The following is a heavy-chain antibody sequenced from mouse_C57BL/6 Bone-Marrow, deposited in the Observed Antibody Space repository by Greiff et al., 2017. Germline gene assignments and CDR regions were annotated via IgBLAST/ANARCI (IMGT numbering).Heavy chain of an antibody. CDR3: TRRAICHYAMDY. Sequence: DVMLVESGEGLVKPGGSLKLSCAASGFTFSSYAMSWVRQTPEKRLEWVAYISSGGDYIYYADTVKGRFTISRDNARNTLDLQMSSLKSEDTDMYYWTRRAICHYAMDYWGQGTSVTVSS. CDR1: GFTFSSYA. J-gene: IGHJ4*01. V-gene: IGHV5-9-1*02. CDR2: ISSGGDYI.